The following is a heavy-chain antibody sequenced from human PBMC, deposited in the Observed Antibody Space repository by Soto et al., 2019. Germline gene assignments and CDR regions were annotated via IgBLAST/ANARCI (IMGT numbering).Heavy chain of an antibody. D-gene: IGHD6-19*01. Sequence: GGSLRLSCAASGFTFNSYGMHWVRQAPGKGLEWVVVISFDGRNTYYADSVKGRFTISRDNSKNTLYLQMTSLRAEDTAVYYCARSPWWSSGWYPDYWGQGTLVTSPQ. J-gene: IGHJ4*02. CDR3: ARSPWWSSGWYPDY. V-gene: IGHV3-30*03. CDR2: ISFDGRNT. CDR1: GFTFNSYG.